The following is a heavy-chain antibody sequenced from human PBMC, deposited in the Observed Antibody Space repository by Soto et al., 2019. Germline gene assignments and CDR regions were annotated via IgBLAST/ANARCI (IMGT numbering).Heavy chain of an antibody. CDR1: GFTFRSYG. D-gene: IGHD6-13*01. CDR3: ARTAGGRVRGAFDI. V-gene: IGHV3-30-3*01. CDR2: RSDDESKK. J-gene: IGHJ3*02. Sequence: QEQLVESGGGVVQPGRSLRLSCVASGFTFRSYGMHWVRQAPGKGLEWVAVRSDDESKKYYADSVKGRFTIYRDNSKNTLFLQMDTLISEATAVYYCARTAGGRVRGAFDIWGQGTMVTVAS.